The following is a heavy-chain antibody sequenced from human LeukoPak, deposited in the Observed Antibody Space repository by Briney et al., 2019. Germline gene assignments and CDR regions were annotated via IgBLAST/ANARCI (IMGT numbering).Heavy chain of an antibody. V-gene: IGHV3-53*01. Sequence: GGSLRLSCAASAFTVSSNYMSWVRQAPGKGLEWVSVIYSGGSTYYADSVKGRFTISRDNSKNTLYLQMNSLTAEDTAVYYCARVGVVPAAIPDGFDIWGQGTMVTVSS. D-gene: IGHD2-2*01. CDR2: IYSGGST. CDR3: ARVGVVPAAIPDGFDI. J-gene: IGHJ3*02. CDR1: AFTVSSNY.